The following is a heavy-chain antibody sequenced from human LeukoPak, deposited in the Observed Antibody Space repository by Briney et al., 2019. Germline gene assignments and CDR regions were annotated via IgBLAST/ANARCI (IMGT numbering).Heavy chain of an antibody. D-gene: IGHD1-26*01. CDR1: GFTFSTFA. Sequence: GGSLRLSCEASGFTFSTFAMIWVRQPPGKGLEWVSSIFPSGGEIHYADSVRGRFTISRDNAKNSLYLQMNSLRAEDTAVYYCARKVGAKGIDYWGQGTLVTVSS. CDR3: ARKVGAKGIDY. V-gene: IGHV3-21*01. CDR2: IFPSGGEI. J-gene: IGHJ4*02.